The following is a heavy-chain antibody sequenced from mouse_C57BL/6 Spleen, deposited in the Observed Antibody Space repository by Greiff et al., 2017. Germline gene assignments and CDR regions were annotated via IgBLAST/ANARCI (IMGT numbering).Heavy chain of an antibody. Sequence: EVKLQQSGPELVKPGASVKISCKASGYTFTDYYMNWVKQSHGKSLEWIGDINPNNGGTSYNQKFKGKATLTVDKSSSTAYMELRSLTSEDSAVYYCARGDYYGSSYYFDYWGQGTTLTVSS. CDR1: GYTFTDYY. CDR3: ARGDYYGSSYYFDY. J-gene: IGHJ2*01. V-gene: IGHV1-26*01. CDR2: INPNNGGT. D-gene: IGHD1-1*01.